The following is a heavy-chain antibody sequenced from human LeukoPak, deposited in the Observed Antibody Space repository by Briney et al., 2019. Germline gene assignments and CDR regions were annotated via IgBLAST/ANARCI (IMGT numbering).Heavy chain of an antibody. CDR2: IWYDGNNK. D-gene: IGHD3-10*01. CDR1: GFTFSSYG. V-gene: IGHV3-33*08. Sequence: GGSLRLSCAASGFTFSSYGMQGVRQAPGKGLEWVAVIWYDGNNKYYADSVKGRFTISRDNSKSTLYLQMNSLRAEDTAVYYCARVSEQVTMVRGVIIGPGDYWGQGTLVTVSS. CDR3: ARVSEQVTMVRGVIIGPGDY. J-gene: IGHJ4*02.